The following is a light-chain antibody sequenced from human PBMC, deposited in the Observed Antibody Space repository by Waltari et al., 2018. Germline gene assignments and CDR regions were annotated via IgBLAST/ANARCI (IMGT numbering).Light chain of an antibody. J-gene: IGLJ2*01. CDR3: SAYTSRGTLK. Sequence: QSALTQPASVSGSPGQSITISCTGTSDDFGAYSYVTWYHQRPGKVPKLLIYYLTERPSGVSNRFSGSKSGSTASLPVSGLQAEDEGLFYCSAYTSRGTLKFGGGTRVTVL. V-gene: IGLV2-14*03. CDR2: YLT. CDR1: SDDFGAYSY.